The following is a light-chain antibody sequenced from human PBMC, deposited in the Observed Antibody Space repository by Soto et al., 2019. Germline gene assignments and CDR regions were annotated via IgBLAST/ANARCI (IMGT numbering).Light chain of an antibody. V-gene: IGLV2-14*03. J-gene: IGLJ2*01. CDR2: DVS. Sequence: QSALTQPASVSGSPGQSITISCTGTSNDIGANNYVSWYQQHPGKAPKLIIYDVSNRPWGVSHRFSGSKSVNTASLTISGLQAEDEADYHCSSHTGSNTHVVFGGGTKLTVL. CDR3: SSHTGSNTHVV. CDR1: SNDIGANNY.